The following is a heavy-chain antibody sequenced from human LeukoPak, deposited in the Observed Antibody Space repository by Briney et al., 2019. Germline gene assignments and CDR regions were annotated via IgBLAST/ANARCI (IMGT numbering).Heavy chain of an antibody. CDR3: ARIGYSSSSLDY. CDR1: GFTFRNYW. CDR2: INQEGSAK. V-gene: IGHV3-7*01. Sequence: GGSLRVSCAASGFTFRNYWMTWVRQAPGKGLEWVANINQEGSAKYYLDSVKGRFTISRDNAKNSVYLQMNSLRADDTGVYHCARIGYSSSSLDYWGQGILVTVSS. D-gene: IGHD6-6*01. J-gene: IGHJ4*02.